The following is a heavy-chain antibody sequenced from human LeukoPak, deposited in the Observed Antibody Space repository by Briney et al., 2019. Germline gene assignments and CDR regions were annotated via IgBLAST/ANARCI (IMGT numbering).Heavy chain of an antibody. CDR3: ARVRSGTSDFGTFDY. Sequence: PSETLSLTCTVSGASISSGGYYWSWIRQPPGKGLEWIGYIYYTGSTSYNPSLNSRPTMSVDTSENHFSLKLSSVTAADTAVYYCARVRSGTSDFGTFDYWGQGTLVTVSS. CDR2: IYYTGST. CDR1: GASISSGGYY. J-gene: IGHJ4*02. V-gene: IGHV4-30-4*01. D-gene: IGHD2-2*01.